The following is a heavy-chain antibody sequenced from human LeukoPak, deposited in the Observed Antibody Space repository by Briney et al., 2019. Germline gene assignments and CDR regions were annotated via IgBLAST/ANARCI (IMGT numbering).Heavy chain of an antibody. V-gene: IGHV1-46*01. CDR3: AREVVMTAIQYFDL. CDR2: INPSDGST. CDR1: GYTLTSHY. D-gene: IGHD2-21*02. Sequence: ASVKVSCKASGYTLTSHYMHWVRQAPGQGLEWVGIINPSDGSTSYAQKFQGRVTMTRDTSTSTVYMELSSLRSEDTAVYYCAREVVMTAIQYFDLWGRGTLVSVSS. J-gene: IGHJ2*01.